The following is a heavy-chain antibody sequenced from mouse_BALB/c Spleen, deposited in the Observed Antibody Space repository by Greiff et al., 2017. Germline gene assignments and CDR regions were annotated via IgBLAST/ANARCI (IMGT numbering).Heavy chain of an antibody. CDR2: IYPYNGGT. Sequence: EVQLQQSGPELVKPGASVKISCKASGYTFTDYNMHWVKPSHGKSLEWIGYIYPYNGGTGYNQKFKSKATLTVDNSSSTAYMELRSLTSEDSAVYYCARRYGYYAMDYWGQGTSVTVSS. CDR3: ARRYGYYAMDY. V-gene: IGHV1S29*02. D-gene: IGHD1-2*01. J-gene: IGHJ4*01. CDR1: GYTFTDYN.